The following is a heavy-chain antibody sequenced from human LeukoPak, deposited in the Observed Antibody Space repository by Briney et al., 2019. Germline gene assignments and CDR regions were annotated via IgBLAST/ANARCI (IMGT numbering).Heavy chain of an antibody. CDR1: GGSISTVSYY. Sequence: SETLSLTCTVSGGSISTVSYYWGWIRQPPGEGLEWIGSVYYSGSTNYNPSLKSRVTISVDTSRNQFSLNLISVTAADTAVYYCARGRSGYFDYWGQGTLVTVSS. V-gene: IGHV4-39*07. CDR2: VYYSGST. D-gene: IGHD3-3*01. CDR3: ARGRSGYFDY. J-gene: IGHJ4*02.